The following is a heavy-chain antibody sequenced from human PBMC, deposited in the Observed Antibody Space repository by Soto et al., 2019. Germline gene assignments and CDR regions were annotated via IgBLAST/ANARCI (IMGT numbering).Heavy chain of an antibody. CDR3: ARHQIQLWLSPPDY. Sequence: KSSETLSLTCTVSGGSISSSSYYWGWIRQPPGKGLEWIGSIYYSGSTYYNPSLKSRVTISVDTSKNQFSLKLSSVTAADTAVYYCARHQIQLWLSPPDYWGQGTLVTVSS. CDR2: IYYSGST. J-gene: IGHJ4*02. V-gene: IGHV4-39*01. D-gene: IGHD5-18*01. CDR1: GGSISSSSYY.